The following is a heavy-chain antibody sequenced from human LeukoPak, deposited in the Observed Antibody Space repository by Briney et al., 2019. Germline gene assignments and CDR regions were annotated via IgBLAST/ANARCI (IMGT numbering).Heavy chain of an antibody. J-gene: IGHJ4*02. CDR3: ARDRYYYYGSGSYYLFDY. CDR1: GGSISSYY. Sequence: PSETLSPTCTVSGGSISSYYWSWIRQPAGKGLEWIGRIYTSGSTNYNPSLKSRVTMSVDTSKNQFSLKLSSVTAADTAVYYCARDRYYYYGSGSYYLFDYWGQGTLVIVSS. CDR2: IYTSGST. V-gene: IGHV4-4*07. D-gene: IGHD3-10*01.